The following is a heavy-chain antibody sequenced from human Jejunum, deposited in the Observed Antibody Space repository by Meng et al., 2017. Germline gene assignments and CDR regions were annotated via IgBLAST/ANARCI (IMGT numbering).Heavy chain of an antibody. Sequence: ESGPTLVKPTQTLTLPCTFSGFSLSTVGEAVGWIRQPPGKALDWLALTYWDDDKRYSPSLKSRLTITKDTSKNQVVLTMAHMDPVDTATYYCAHRRRNSGYDNPYYFDFWGQGTLVTVSS. CDR2: TYWDDDK. CDR1: GFSLSTVGEA. D-gene: IGHD5-12*01. CDR3: AHRRRNSGYDNPYYFDF. J-gene: IGHJ4*02. V-gene: IGHV2-5*02.